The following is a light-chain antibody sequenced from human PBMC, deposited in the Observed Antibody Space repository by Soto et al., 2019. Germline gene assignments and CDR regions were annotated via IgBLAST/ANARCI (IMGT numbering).Light chain of an antibody. CDR3: QQLNSYPLT. CDR2: DAS. CDR1: QSISSW. Sequence: DIQMTQSPSTLSASVGDRVTITCRASQSISSWLAWYQQKLGRAPRLLIYDASSLESGVPSRFSGSGYGTEFTLTISSLQPEDFATYYCQQLNSYPLTFGGGTKVDIK. J-gene: IGKJ4*01. V-gene: IGKV1-5*01.